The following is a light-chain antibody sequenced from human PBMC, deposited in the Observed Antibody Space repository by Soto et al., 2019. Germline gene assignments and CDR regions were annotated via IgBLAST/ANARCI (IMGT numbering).Light chain of an antibody. CDR1: QGISTY. Sequence: DIQLTQSPSFLSASVGDRVTITCRASQGISTYLAWYQQKPGKAPKLLIYAASTLQSGVPLSFSGSGSGTSFTLTISSLQPEDFATYYCQQHNSYPWTFGQGTKVDIK. V-gene: IGKV1-9*01. CDR3: QQHNSYPWT. CDR2: AAS. J-gene: IGKJ1*01.